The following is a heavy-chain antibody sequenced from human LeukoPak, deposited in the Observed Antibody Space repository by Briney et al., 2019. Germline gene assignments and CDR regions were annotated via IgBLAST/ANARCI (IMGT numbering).Heavy chain of an antibody. V-gene: IGHV3-66*02. Sequence: GGSLRLSCAASGFTVSSNYMSWVRQPPGRGLGWVSVIYSGGSTYYADSVKGRFTIPRDNSNNTLYFQMNILRAEDPAVSYCAKDTYYYDSSGYFDAFDIWGQGTIVTVSS. CDR3: AKDTYYYDSSGYFDAFDI. CDR2: IYSGGST. J-gene: IGHJ3*02. D-gene: IGHD3-22*01. CDR1: GFTVSSNY.